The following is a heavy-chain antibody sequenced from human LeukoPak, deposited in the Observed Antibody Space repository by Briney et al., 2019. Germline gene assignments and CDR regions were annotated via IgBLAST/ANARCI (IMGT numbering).Heavy chain of an antibody. CDR1: GGSISSSSYY. CDR3: AGHRNYGSGSYYRTWWFDP. J-gene: IGHJ5*02. D-gene: IGHD3-10*01. V-gene: IGHV4-39*07. Sequence: SETLSLTCTVSGGSISSSSYYWGWIRQPPGKGLEWIGSIYYSGSTYYNPSLKSRVTISVDTSKNQFSLKLSSVTAADTAVYYCAGHRNYGSGSYYRTWWFDPWGQGTLVTVSS. CDR2: IYYSGST.